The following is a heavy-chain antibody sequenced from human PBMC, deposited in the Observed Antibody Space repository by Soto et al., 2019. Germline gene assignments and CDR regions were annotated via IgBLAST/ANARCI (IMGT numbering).Heavy chain of an antibody. J-gene: IGHJ4*02. CDR2: IYYSGTT. CDR1: GGPMTAYY. V-gene: IGHV4-59*08. Sequence: SETLSLTCTVSGGPMTAYYWSWIRQPPGKGLEWLGYIYYSGTTNYNPSLKSRVTISVDTSKSQFFLKLSSVTGADTALYYCARQDPFNTGWHFDTWGQGTLVTVSS. CDR3: ARQDPFNTGWHFDT. D-gene: IGHD6-19*01.